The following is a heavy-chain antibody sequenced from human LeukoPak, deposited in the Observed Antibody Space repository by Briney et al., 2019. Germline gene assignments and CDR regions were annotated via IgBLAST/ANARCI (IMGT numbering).Heavy chain of an antibody. CDR1: GGTCSSYA. V-gene: IGHV1-69*05. CDR2: IIPIFGTA. Sequence: ASVKVSCKASGGTCSSYAISWVRQAPGQGLEWMGGIIPIFGTANYAQKFQGRVTITTDESTSTAYMELSSLRSEDTAVYYCARGTTQGYYYYMDVWGKGTTVTVSS. J-gene: IGHJ6*03. D-gene: IGHD1-7*01. CDR3: ARGTTQGYYYYMDV.